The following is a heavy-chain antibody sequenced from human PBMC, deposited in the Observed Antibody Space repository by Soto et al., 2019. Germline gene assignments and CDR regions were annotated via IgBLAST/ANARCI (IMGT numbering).Heavy chain of an antibody. V-gene: IGHV4-61*01. CDR2: VYYNGST. CDR3: ARVDYGDYPWFDP. Sequence: QVQLQESGPGLVKPSDTLSLTCSVSGGSVSSHLYYWGWIRQPPGNGLEWIVNVYYNGSTNYNPSLKSRVTISLDTSQSQFSLKLWSVTAADTAVYYCARVDYGDYPWFDPWGQGTPVTVSS. CDR1: GGSVSSHLYY. J-gene: IGHJ5*02. D-gene: IGHD4-17*01.